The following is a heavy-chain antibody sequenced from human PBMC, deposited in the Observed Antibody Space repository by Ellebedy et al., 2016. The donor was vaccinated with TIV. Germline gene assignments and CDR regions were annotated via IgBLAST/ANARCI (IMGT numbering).Heavy chain of an antibody. CDR3: ARRDVDSSEGGFFDY. J-gene: IGHJ4*02. D-gene: IGHD6-25*01. V-gene: IGHV4-59*01. Sequence: MPSETLSLTCTVSGGSISSYYWSWIRQPPGKGLEWIGYIYYSGSTNYNPSLKSRVTISVDTSKNQFSLKLSSVTAADTAVYYCARRDVDSSEGGFFDYWGQGTLVTVSS. CDR2: IYYSGST. CDR1: GGSISSYY.